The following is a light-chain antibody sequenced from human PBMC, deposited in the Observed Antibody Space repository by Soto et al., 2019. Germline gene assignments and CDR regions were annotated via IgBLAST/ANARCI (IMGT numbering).Light chain of an antibody. J-gene: IGLJ2*01. CDR1: SSDVGKYDY. CDR2: EVS. CDR3: TSYAGSNKI. V-gene: IGLV2-8*01. Sequence: QSVLTQPPSASGSPGQSVTISCTGTSSDVGKYDYVSWFQHHPGKAPKLIIYEVSKRPSGVPDRFSGSKSGSTASLTVSGLQTEDEADYYCTSYAGSNKIFGGGTKVTVL.